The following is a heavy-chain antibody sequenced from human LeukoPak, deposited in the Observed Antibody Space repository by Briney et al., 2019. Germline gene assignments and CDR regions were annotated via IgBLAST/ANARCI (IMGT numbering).Heavy chain of an antibody. Sequence: ASVKVSCKASGYTFTSYGISWVRQAPGQGLEWMGWISAYNGNTNYAQKLQGRVTMTTDTSTSTAYMELRSLRSDDTAVYYCARGLTGPIAVAGDFDYWGQGTLVTVSS. CDR3: ARGLTGPIAVAGDFDY. CDR1: GYTFTSYG. J-gene: IGHJ4*02. CDR2: ISAYNGNT. D-gene: IGHD6-19*01. V-gene: IGHV1-18*01.